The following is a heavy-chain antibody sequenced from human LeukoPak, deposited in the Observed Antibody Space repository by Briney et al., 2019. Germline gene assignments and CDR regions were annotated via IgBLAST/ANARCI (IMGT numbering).Heavy chain of an antibody. D-gene: IGHD3-22*01. V-gene: IGHV3-30*18. Sequence: GGSLRLSCAASGFTFSTYAIHWVRQTPGKGLQWVAVITYDGTNKYYADSVKGRFTISRDNSKNTLYLQMNSLSAEDTAVYYCAKYPGYYDSSGYICDYWGQGTLVSVSS. CDR1: GFTFSTYA. CDR3: AKYPGYYDSSGYICDY. J-gene: IGHJ4*02. CDR2: ITYDGTNK.